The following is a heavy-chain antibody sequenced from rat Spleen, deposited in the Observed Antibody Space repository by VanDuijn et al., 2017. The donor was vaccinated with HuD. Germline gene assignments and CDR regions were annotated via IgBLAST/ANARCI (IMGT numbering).Heavy chain of an antibody. CDR1: GFTFSNYG. CDR2: ISYDGSST. Sequence: EVQLVESGGGLVQPGRSLKLSCAASGFTFSNYGMAWVRQAPTKGLEWVATISYDGSSTYYRDSVKGRFTISRDNAKSTLYLQMDSLRSEDTATYYCTREDYGDYWGQGVMVTVSS. J-gene: IGHJ2*01. CDR3: TREDYGDY. D-gene: IGHD1-7*01. V-gene: IGHV5-29*01.